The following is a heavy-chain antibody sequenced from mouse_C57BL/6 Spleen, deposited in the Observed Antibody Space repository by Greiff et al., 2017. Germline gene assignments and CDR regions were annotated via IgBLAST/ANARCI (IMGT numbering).Heavy chain of an antibody. CDR3: ARHAEVYYDYDGGFAY. CDR1: GYTFTEYT. D-gene: IGHD2-4*01. CDR2: VYPGSGSI. V-gene: IGHV1-62-2*01. Sequence: QVQLQQSGAELVKPGASVKLSCKASGYTFTEYTIHWVKQRSGQGLEWIGWVYPGSGSIKYNEKFKDKATLTADKSSSTVYMELSRLTSEDSAVYFCARHAEVYYDYDGGFAYWGQGTLVTVSA. J-gene: IGHJ3*01.